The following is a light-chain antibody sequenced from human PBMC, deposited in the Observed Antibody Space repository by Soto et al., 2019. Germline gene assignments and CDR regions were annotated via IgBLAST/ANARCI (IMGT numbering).Light chain of an antibody. CDR3: GSYAGSSFF. Sequence: QSALTQPPSASGSPGQSVAISCTGTSGDVGGYNFVSWFQQHPGKAPKLMIYEVSKRPSGVPDRFSGSKSGNTASLTVSGLQAEDEADYYCGSYAGSSFFFGTGTKVTVL. CDR2: EVS. V-gene: IGLV2-8*01. J-gene: IGLJ1*01. CDR1: SGDVGGYNF.